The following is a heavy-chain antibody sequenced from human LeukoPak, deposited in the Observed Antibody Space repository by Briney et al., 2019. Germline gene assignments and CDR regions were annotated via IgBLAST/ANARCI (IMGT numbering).Heavy chain of an antibody. CDR3: ASFEGEWLSNWFDP. CDR2: INPNSGGT. V-gene: IGHV1-2*02. D-gene: IGHD3-3*01. CDR1: GYTFTGYY. J-gene: IGHJ5*02. Sequence: GASVKVSCKASGYTFTGYYMHWVRQAPGQGLEWMGWINPNSGGTNYAQKFQGRVTMTRDTSISTAYMELSGLRSDDTAVYYCASFEGEWLSNWFDPWGQGTLVTVSS.